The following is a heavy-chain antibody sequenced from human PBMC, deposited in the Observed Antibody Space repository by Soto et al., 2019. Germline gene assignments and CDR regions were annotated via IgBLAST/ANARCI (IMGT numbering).Heavy chain of an antibody. V-gene: IGHV1-2*04. Sequence: QAHGQGLEGMGWVNRHSGAIVFAHKFLGSVTLTTATSINTAYMELTSLTSDDTALYYCARPPNPREPDAFRIWGQGTLVPVSS. CDR2: VNRHSGAI. J-gene: IGHJ1*01. CDR3: ARPPNPREPDAFRI. D-gene: IGHD1-26*01.